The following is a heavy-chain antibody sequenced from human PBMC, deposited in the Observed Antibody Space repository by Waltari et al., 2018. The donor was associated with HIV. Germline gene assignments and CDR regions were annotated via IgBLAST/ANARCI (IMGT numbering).Heavy chain of an antibody. V-gene: IGHV3-30*02. CDR2: ILYDGSLK. J-gene: IGHJ6*02. CDR3: AKAAGTTGEYYHYGMDV. CDR1: GFTFSTYG. Sequence: QVQLVESGGGVVQPGRSLRLSCAASGFTFSTYGMYWVRQAPGKGREWVSYILYDGSLKCHADSVKGRFTISRDNARNTLYLQMNSLRTEDTAVYYCAKAAGTTGEYYHYGMDVWGQGTTVTVSS. D-gene: IGHD1-1*01.